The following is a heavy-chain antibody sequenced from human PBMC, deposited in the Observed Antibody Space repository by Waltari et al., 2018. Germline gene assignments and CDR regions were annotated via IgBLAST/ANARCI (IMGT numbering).Heavy chain of an antibody. V-gene: IGHV1-46*01. D-gene: IGHD2-21*01. CDR3: ALDTGALWMDV. CDR1: EYTFTSSY. J-gene: IGHJ6*02. Sequence: QVQLVQSGAEVKKPGASVKISCKTSEYTFTSSYIHWVRQAPGQGLEWMGIINPMGGSTNYAQKFQGRVTMTRDTSTSTVYMELSSLRSDDTAVYYCALDTGALWMDVWGQGTTVTVSS. CDR2: INPMGGST.